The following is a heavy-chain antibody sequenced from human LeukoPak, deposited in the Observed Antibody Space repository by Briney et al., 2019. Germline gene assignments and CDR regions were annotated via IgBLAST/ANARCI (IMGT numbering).Heavy chain of an antibody. Sequence: GGSLRLSCAASGFTFSSYGMSWVRQAPGKGLEWVSAIGSRDGSTYYADSVKGRFTISRDNSKNTLYVRMNSLRAEDTAVYYCAKGHYYGSGSLDYWGQGTLVTVSS. J-gene: IGHJ4*02. CDR3: AKGHYYGSGSLDY. D-gene: IGHD3-10*01. V-gene: IGHV3-23*01. CDR1: GFTFSSYG. CDR2: IGSRDGST.